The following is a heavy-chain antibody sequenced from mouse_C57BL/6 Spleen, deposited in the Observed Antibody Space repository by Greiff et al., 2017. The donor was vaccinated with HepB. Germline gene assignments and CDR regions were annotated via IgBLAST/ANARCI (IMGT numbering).Heavy chain of an antibody. V-gene: IGHV5-17*01. J-gene: IGHJ1*03. CDR2: ISSGSSTI. Sequence: EVMLVESGGGLVKPGGSLKLSCAASGFTFSDYGMHWVRQAPEKGLEWVAYISSGSSTIYYADTVKGRFNISRDNAKNTLFMQMTSLRSEDTAMYYCARPPTVVARYFDVWGTGTTVTVSS. D-gene: IGHD1-1*01. CDR3: ARPPTVVARYFDV. CDR1: GFTFSDYG.